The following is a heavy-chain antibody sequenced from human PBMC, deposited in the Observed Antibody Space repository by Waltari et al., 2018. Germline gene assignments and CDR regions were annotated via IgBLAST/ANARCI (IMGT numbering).Heavy chain of an antibody. V-gene: IGHV3-23*01. J-gene: IGHJ4*02. CDR2: ISGSGATP. CDR3: AKGSRGYTNYFFDS. CDR1: GFSFMGFA. D-gene: IGHD3-16*02. Sequence: EVQLLESAGGLVKPGEALRLSCAASGFSFMGFAMTWVRQAPGEGLECVASISGSGATPFYADSVKGRLTIVRDNSRDTVYLQMNSLRVDDSAVYYCAKGSRGYTNYFFDSWGQGTLVSVSS.